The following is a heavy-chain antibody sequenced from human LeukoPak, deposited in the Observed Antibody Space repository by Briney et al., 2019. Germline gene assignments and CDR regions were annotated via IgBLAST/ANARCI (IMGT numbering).Heavy chain of an antibody. CDR3: ARVAAGETRGYFDY. V-gene: IGHV3-66*01. D-gene: IGHD1-26*01. CDR1: GFTVSRSY. CDR2: IYSGGST. Sequence: PGGSLRLSCAASGFTVSRSYMTWVRQAPGKGLEWVLVIYSGGSTSYADSVKGRFTISRDNSKNTLYFQMSRLRVEDTAIYFCARVAAGETRGYFDYWGRGTLVTVSS. J-gene: IGHJ4*02.